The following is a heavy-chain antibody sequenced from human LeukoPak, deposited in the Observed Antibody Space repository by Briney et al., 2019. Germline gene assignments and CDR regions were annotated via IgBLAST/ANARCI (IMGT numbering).Heavy chain of an antibody. CDR1: GFTFRNAW. J-gene: IGHJ4*02. D-gene: IGHD1-26*01. CDR2: IKRKTEGGTT. V-gene: IGHV3-15*01. CDR3: TTAVGATEDFDY. Sequence: PGGSLRLSCAASGFTFRNAWMSWVRQAPGKGLAWVGRIKRKTEGGTTNYAAPVKGRFSISRDDSKTRLYLQMNSLKIEDTAVYYCTTAVGATEDFDYWGQGTLVTVSS.